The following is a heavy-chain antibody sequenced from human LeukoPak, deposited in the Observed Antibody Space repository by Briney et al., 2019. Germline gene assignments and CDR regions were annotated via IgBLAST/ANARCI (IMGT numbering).Heavy chain of an antibody. Sequence: GGSLRLSCAASGFTFSSYGMSWVRQAPGKGLEWVSSIGGRGGSAYYADSVKGRFTMSRDNSKNTVYLQMNSLRVDDTAVYYCARRDIVVVVSASDYWGQGTLVTVSS. V-gene: IGHV3-23*01. D-gene: IGHD2-15*01. J-gene: IGHJ4*02. CDR1: GFTFSSYG. CDR2: IGGRGGSA. CDR3: ARRDIVVVVSASDY.